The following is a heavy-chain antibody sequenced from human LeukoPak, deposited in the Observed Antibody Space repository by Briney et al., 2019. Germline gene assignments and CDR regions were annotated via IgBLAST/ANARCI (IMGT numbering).Heavy chain of an antibody. CDR2: ISSSSSYI. CDR1: GFTFSSYS. D-gene: IGHD6-13*01. Sequence: PGGSLRLSCAASGFTFSSYSMNWVRQAPGKGLEWVSSISSSSSYIYYADSVKGRFTISRDNAKNSLYLQMNSLRAEGTAVYYCARDRSSSWTEIFDYWGQGTLVTVSS. V-gene: IGHV3-21*01. CDR3: ARDRSSSWTEIFDY. J-gene: IGHJ4*02.